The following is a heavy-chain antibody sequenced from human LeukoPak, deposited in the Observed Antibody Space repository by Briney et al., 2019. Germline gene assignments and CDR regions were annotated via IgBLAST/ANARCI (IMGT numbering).Heavy chain of an antibody. J-gene: IGHJ4*02. CDR3: ARGMGSGSYLVTPTDY. V-gene: IGHV1-18*01. D-gene: IGHD1-26*01. Sequence: ASVKVSCKASGYTVTSYGISWVRQAPGQGLERMGWISAYNGNTNYAQKLQGRVTMTTDTSTSTAYMELRSLRSDDTAVYYCARGMGSGSYLVTPTDYWGQGTLVTVSS. CDR1: GYTVTSYG. CDR2: ISAYNGNT.